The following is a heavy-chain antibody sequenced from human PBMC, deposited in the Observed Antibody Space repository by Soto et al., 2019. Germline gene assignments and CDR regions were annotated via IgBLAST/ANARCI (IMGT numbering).Heavy chain of an antibody. D-gene: IGHD4-17*01. Sequence: GGSLRLSCAASGFTFSSYAMSWVRQAQGKGLEWVSAISGSGGSTYYADSVKGRFTISRDNSKNTLYLQMNSLRAEDTAVYYCSGDYGRGRGYWGQGTLVTVSS. CDR1: GFTFSSYA. CDR3: SGDYGRGRGY. V-gene: IGHV3-23*01. J-gene: IGHJ4*02. CDR2: ISGSGGST.